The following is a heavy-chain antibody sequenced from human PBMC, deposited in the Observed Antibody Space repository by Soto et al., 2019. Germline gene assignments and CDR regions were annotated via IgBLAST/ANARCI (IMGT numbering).Heavy chain of an antibody. Sequence: QVQRVQSGAEVKKPGPSVKVSCRASGGTFRTSAFSWVRQAPGQGLGWVGGIMPVFGRPKYAQNFQDRVTITADESTSTAYMELNSLRSDDTAVYYCARDKDRLQLGGNYYFILDVWGQGTAVTVSS. D-gene: IGHD1-1*01. CDR1: GGTFRTSA. V-gene: IGHV1-69*12. CDR2: IMPVFGRP. CDR3: ARDKDRLQLGGNYYFILDV. J-gene: IGHJ6*02.